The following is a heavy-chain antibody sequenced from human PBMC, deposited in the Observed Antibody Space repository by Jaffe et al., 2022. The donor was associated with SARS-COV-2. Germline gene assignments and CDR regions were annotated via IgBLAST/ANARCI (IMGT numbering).Heavy chain of an antibody. CDR1: GGSINSGVYY. V-gene: IGHV4-31*03. CDR3: TRALYYGSGYGVDV. CDR2: IDYRGIT. Sequence: QVQLQESGPGLVKPSQTLSLTCTVSGGSINSGVYYLTWIRQNPGKGLEWIGYIDYRGITYYNPSLKSRVAIAADTSKNQFSLKLTSVTAADTAVYYCTRALYYGSGYGVDVWGQGTTVTVSS. D-gene: IGHD3-10*01. J-gene: IGHJ6*02.